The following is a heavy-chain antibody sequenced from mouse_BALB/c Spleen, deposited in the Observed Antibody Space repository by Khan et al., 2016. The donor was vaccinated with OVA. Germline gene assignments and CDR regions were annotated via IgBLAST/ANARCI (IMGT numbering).Heavy chain of an antibody. CDR1: GFAFSSYD. CDR3: TRPHYYGSNYYFDY. CDR2: ISTGGNKT. Sequence: EVELVESGGGLVKPGGSLKLSCAASGFAFSSYDMSWVRQTPEKRLEWVAFISTGGNKTYYPDSVKGRFTISRDNAKNTLYLQMSRLKAEDTAMYYCTRPHYYGSNYYFDYWGQGTPLTVSS. D-gene: IGHD1-1*01. J-gene: IGHJ2*01. V-gene: IGHV5-12-1*01.